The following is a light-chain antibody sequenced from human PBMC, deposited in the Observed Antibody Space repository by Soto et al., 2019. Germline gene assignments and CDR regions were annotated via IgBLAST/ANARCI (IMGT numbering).Light chain of an antibody. CDR3: AVWDDSLNGHV. Sequence: QSVLTQPSSASATPGQTVTISCSGSSSNIGTSSVHWYKHLPGTAPKPLIYTNDQRPSGVPDRFSGSKSGTSASLAISGLQSEDEADYYCAVWDDSLNGHVFGDGTKVTV. CDR2: TND. V-gene: IGLV1-44*01. J-gene: IGLJ1*01. CDR1: SSNIGTSS.